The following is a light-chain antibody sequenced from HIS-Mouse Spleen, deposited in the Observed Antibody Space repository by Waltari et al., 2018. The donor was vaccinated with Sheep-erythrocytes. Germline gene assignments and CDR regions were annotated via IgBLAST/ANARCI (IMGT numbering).Light chain of an antibody. Sequence: QSALTQPRSVSGSPGQSVTISCTGTSSDVGGYNYVSWHQQHPGKPPTLMVYDVSKRPSRAPDRFSGSKPCNTAALTSSGLHAEDEADYYCGSYAGSYNHAFATGTKFTVL. J-gene: IGLJ1*01. CDR2: DVS. V-gene: IGLV2-11*01. CDR3: GSYAGSYNHA. CDR1: SSDVGGYNY.